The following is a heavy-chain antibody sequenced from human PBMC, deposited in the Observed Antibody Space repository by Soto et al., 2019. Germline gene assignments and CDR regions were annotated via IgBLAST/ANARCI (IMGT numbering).Heavy chain of an antibody. CDR1: GDTFSFYS. CDR3: ATSYGSGYRAFDY. V-gene: IGHV1-69*04. CDR2: VNPILSMS. Sequence: QVQLVQSGAEVKRPGSSVKVSCKASGDTFSFYSINWVRQAPGLGLEWMGRVNPILSMSNYAQRFQGRVTMTAEKSTSKAYMELSGLRSEDTAMYYCATSYGSGYRAFDYWGQGALVTVSS. D-gene: IGHD3-10*01. J-gene: IGHJ4*02.